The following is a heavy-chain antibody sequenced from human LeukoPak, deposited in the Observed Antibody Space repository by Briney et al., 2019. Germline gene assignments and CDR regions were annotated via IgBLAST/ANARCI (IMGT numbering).Heavy chain of an antibody. CDR1: GFTFSSYG. Sequence: HGRSLRLSCAASGFTFSSYGMHWVRQAPGKGLEWVAVIWYDGSNKYYADSVKSRFTISRDNSKNTLYLQMNSLRAEDTAVYYCARDGGGGYGSGSYIDYWGQGTLVTVSS. D-gene: IGHD3-10*01. CDR2: IWYDGSNK. J-gene: IGHJ4*02. CDR3: ARDGGGGYGSGSYIDY. V-gene: IGHV3-33*01.